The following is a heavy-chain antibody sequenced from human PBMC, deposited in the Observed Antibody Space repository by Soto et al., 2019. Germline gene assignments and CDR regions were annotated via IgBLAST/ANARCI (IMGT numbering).Heavy chain of an antibody. D-gene: IGHD3-3*01. CDR3: ARHVRFLDPGWFDP. CDR1: GGSISSSSYY. V-gene: IGHV4-39*01. Sequence: QLQLQESGPGLVKPSETLSLTCTVSGGSISSSSYYWGWIRQPPGKGLEWIGSIYYSGSTYYNPSLKSRVTISVDTSKNQFSLKLSSVTAADTAVYYCARHVRFLDPGWFDPWGQGTLVTVSS. CDR2: IYYSGST. J-gene: IGHJ5*02.